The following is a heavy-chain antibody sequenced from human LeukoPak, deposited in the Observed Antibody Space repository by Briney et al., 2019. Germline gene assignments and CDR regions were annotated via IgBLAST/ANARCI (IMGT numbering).Heavy chain of an antibody. CDR1: GGSISSGDYY. CDR2: IYHRGST. D-gene: IGHD2-15*01. Sequence: SETLSLTCTVSGGSISSGDYYWTWIRQSPGKGLEWIGYIYHRGSTYYSPSLKSRVTMSVDTSKNQFSLKLSSVTAADTAVYYCARKIGSTATQFDYWGRGTLVTVSS. J-gene: IGHJ4*02. V-gene: IGHV4-30-4*01. CDR3: ARKIGSTATQFDY.